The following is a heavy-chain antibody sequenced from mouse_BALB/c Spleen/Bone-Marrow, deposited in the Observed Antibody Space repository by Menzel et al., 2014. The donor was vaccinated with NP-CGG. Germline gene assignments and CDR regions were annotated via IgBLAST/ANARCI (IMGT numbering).Heavy chain of an antibody. J-gene: IGHJ2*01. D-gene: IGHD3-2*01. CDR3: ARERQLGLRFYYFDY. Sequence: QVQLKQSGPELVKPGASVKISCKASGYTFTDYYINWVKQKPGQGLEWIGWIYPGSGNTKYNEKFKGKATLTVDTSSSTAYMQLSSLTSEVTAVYFCARERQLGLRFYYFDYWGQGTTLTVSS. CDR2: IYPGSGNT. CDR1: GYTFTDYY. V-gene: IGHV1-84*02.